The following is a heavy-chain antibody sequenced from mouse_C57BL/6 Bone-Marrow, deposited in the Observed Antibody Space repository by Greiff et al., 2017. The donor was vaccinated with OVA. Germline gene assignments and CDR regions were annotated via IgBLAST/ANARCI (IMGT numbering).Heavy chain of an antibody. CDR1: GYAFRNYW. V-gene: IGHV1-80*01. CDR3: ARGAY. J-gene: IGHJ3*01. CDR2: IYPGDGDT. Sequence: VQRVESGAELVKPEASVKISCKASGYAFRNYWMNWVKQRPGKGLEWIGQIYPGDGDTNYNGKFKGKATLTADKSSSTAYMHLSSLTSEDSAVYFCARGAYWGQGTLVTVSA.